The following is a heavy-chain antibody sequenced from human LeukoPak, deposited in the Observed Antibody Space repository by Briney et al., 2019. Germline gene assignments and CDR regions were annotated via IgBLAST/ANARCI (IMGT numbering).Heavy chain of an antibody. Sequence: GASVKVSCKASGYTFTDYYMHWVRQAPGQGLEWMGWINPNSGGTNYAQKFQGRVTMTRDTSISTAYIELSRLRSDDTAVYYCARVYLGVYYYGSSGYSHLDYWGQGTLVTVSS. CDR1: GYTFTDYY. CDR2: INPNSGGT. J-gene: IGHJ4*02. CDR3: ARVYLGVYYYGSSGYSHLDY. D-gene: IGHD3-22*01. V-gene: IGHV1-2*02.